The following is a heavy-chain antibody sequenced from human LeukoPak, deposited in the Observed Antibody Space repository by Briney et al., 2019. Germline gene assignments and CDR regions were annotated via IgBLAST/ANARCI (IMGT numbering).Heavy chain of an antibody. CDR3: ARSRLTSRQNISPFDY. J-gene: IGHJ4*02. Sequence: ASVKVSCKASGYTFTSYYMHWVRQAPGQGLEWMGWINPKSGGTNYAPKFQGRVTMTRDTSISTAYMELRSLRSDDTAVYYCARSRLTSRQNISPFDYWGQGTLVTVSS. D-gene: IGHD2-21*01. CDR2: INPKSGGT. CDR1: GYTFTSYY. V-gene: IGHV1-2*02.